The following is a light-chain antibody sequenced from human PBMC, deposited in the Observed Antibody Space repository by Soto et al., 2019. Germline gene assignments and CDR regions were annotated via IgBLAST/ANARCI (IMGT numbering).Light chain of an antibody. J-gene: IGLJ1*01. CDR3: GSYTSSRTLV. CDR2: EVS. Sequence: QSVLTQPASVSGSAGQSITFSCTGTSSDVGGHNYVSWYQQHPGKAPRLMIYEVSKRPSGVSNRFSGSKSGNTASLTISGLQAEDEADYYCGSYTSSRTLVFGTGTKVTVL. CDR1: SSDVGGHNY. V-gene: IGLV2-14*01.